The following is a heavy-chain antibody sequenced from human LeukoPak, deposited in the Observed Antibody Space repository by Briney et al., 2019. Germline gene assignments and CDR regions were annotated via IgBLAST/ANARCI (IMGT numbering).Heavy chain of an antibody. Sequence: ASVKVSCKASGYTFTGYYMHWVRQAPGQGLEWVGWINPNSGGTNYAQKFQGRVTMTRDTSISTAYMELSRLRSDDTAVYYCARGGITMVQGVIIRNWFDPWGQGNLVTVSS. V-gene: IGHV1-2*02. CDR1: GYTFTGYY. D-gene: IGHD3-10*01. J-gene: IGHJ5*02. CDR2: INPNSGGT. CDR3: ARGGITMVQGVIIRNWFDP.